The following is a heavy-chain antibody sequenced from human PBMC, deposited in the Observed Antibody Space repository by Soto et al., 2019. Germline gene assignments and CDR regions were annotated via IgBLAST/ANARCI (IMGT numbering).Heavy chain of an antibody. CDR3: TRRAAAAAVVPYGMDV. CDR1: GFTFSGSA. CDR2: IRSKANGYAT. J-gene: IGHJ6*02. Sequence: PGGSLRLSCAASGFTFSGSAMHWVRQASGKGLEWVGRIRSKANGYATAYAASVKGRFTISRDDSKNTAYLQMNSLKTEDTAVYYCTRRAAAAAVVPYGMDVWGQGTTVTVSS. V-gene: IGHV3-73*01. D-gene: IGHD6-13*01.